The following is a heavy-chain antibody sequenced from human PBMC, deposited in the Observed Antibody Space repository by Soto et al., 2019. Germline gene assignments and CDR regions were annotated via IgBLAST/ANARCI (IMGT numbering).Heavy chain of an antibody. D-gene: IGHD6-6*01. CDR2: INEDGSRK. CDR1: GFTFSSYW. V-gene: IGHV3-7*05. Sequence: PGGSLRLSCAASGFTFSSYWMSWVRQAPGRGLEGVANINEDGSRKYYVDSVKGRFTISRDNAKNSLSLQMNSLRADDTAVYYCARGSGSSSSWGQGTLVTVPQ. CDR3: ARGSGSSSS. J-gene: IGHJ5*02.